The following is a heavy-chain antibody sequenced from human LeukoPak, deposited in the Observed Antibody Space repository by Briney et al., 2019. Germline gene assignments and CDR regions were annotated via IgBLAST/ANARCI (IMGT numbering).Heavy chain of an antibody. CDR2: INHRGSA. Sequence: SETLSPTCAVYGGSFSGHYWGWIRQPPGKGLEWIGDINHRGSANYNPSLKSRVVLSVDTSKKQFSLRINSVTAADTAVYYCARGPDWGQGTLVIVSS. V-gene: IGHV4-34*01. CDR3: ARGPD. CDR1: GGSFSGHY. J-gene: IGHJ4*02.